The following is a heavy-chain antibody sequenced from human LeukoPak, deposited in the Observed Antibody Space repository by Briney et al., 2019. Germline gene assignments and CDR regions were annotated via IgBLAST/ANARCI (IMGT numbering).Heavy chain of an antibody. CDR3: ASGDMTYYYDSSGYNFDY. J-gene: IGHJ4*02. CDR1: GYTFTSYG. V-gene: IGHV1-18*01. D-gene: IGHD3-22*01. Sequence: ASVKVSCKASGYTFTSYGISWVRQAPGQGLEWMGWISAYNGNTNYAQKLQGRVTMTTDTSTSTAYMELRSLRSDDTAVYYCASGDMTYYYDSSGYNFDYWGQGTLVTVSS. CDR2: ISAYNGNT.